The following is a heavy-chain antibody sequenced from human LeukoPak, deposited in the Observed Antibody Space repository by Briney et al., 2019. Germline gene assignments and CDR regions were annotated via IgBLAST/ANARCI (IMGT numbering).Heavy chain of an antibody. CDR1: GFSLRTRGGG. J-gene: IGHJ4*02. D-gene: IGHD3-10*01. CDR2: IYWNDDK. V-gene: IGHV2-5*01. Sequence: KESGPTLVKPTQTLTLTCTFSGFSLRTRGGGVGWIRQPPGKALEWLSLIYWNDDKRYSPSLKRRLTITKDNSKNQGELTMNNIDPVDTATYYCAHRGGLRPTDRITMVRGVNFDYWGQGTLVTVSS. CDR3: AHRGGLRPTDRITMVRGVNFDY.